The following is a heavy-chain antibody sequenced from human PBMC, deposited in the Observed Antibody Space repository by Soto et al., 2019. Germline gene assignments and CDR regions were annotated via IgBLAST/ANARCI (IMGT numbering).Heavy chain of an antibody. D-gene: IGHD3-10*01. J-gene: IGHJ5*02. CDR2: INAGNGNT. CDR1: GYTFTSYA. V-gene: IGHV1-3*01. Sequence: ASVKVSCKASGYTFTSYAMHWVRQAPGQRLEWMGWINAGNGNTKYSQKFQGRVTITRDTSASTAYMELSSLRSEDTAVYYCARPITMVRGVISWFDPWGQGTLVTVSS. CDR3: ARPITMVRGVISWFDP.